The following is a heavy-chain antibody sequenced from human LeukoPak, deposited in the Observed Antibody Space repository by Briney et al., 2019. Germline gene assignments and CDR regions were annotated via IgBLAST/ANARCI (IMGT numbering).Heavy chain of an antibody. CDR1: GFTFSSYW. CDR2: TYGGGST. D-gene: IGHD3-9*01. V-gene: IGHV3-53*01. J-gene: IGHJ4*02. CDR3: ARTSDYRFEY. Sequence: PGGSLRLSCAASGFTFSSYWMSWVRQAPGKGPEWVSITYGGGSTFFADSVKGRFTTSRDNSKNTVYLQMNTLRAEDTAVYYCARTSDYRFEYWGQGTLVTVSS.